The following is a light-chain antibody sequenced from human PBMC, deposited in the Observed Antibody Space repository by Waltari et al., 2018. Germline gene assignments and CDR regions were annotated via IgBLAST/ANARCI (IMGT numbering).Light chain of an antibody. CDR1: QSIATY. CDR2: AAS. Sequence: DIQMTQSPSSLSASVGDRVTITCRASQSIATYLSWYQQKPGKAPGFLIYAASGLQSGVPSRFSGSGSGTDFTLTISSLHPEDFATYYCQQSYSMFALTFGGGTKVEIK. J-gene: IGKJ4*01. CDR3: QQSYSMFALT. V-gene: IGKV1-39*01.